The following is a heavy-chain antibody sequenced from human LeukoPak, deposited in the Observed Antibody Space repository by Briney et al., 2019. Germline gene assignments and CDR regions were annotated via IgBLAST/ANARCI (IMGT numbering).Heavy chain of an antibody. J-gene: IGHJ4*02. CDR2: IIPIFCKA. Sequence: ASVKVSCKASGGSFSSYAISWVRQAPGQGLEWMGGIIPIFCKANYAQKLQGRVTITGDKSTNTAYMQLSRLRSEDTAVYYCARARGSGSDFDYWGQGTLVTVSS. V-gene: IGHV1-69*06. D-gene: IGHD3-22*01. CDR1: GGSFSSYA. CDR3: ARARGSGSDFDY.